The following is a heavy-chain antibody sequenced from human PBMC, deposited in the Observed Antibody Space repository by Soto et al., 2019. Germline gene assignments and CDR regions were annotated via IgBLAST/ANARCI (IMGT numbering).Heavy chain of an antibody. CDR3: ARDLGYYDFWSGSYGMDV. CDR1: GYSFTNND. Sequence: GASVKGSCKASGYSFTNNDFSWVRQATGQGLEWMGWISTKSGSANFAQKFQGRVSMTRDTSITTAYMELRRLKSDDTDVYYCARDLGYYDFWSGSYGMDVWGQGTTVTVSS. J-gene: IGHJ6*02. CDR2: ISTKSGSA. V-gene: IGHV1-2*02. D-gene: IGHD3-3*01.